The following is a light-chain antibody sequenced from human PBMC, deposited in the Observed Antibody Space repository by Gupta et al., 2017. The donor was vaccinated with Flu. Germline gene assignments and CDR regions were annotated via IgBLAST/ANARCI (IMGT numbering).Light chain of an antibody. V-gene: IGLV1-44*01. Sequence: QSVLTQPPSASGAPGQRVSISGSGGSSNIGSNTVTWYQQLPRTAPKVLLYSDNYRPSGVPDRFSGSKSGTSASLAISDLQAEDEATYYCAAWDDTRYDWVFGGGTKLTVL. CDR3: AAWDDTRYDWV. J-gene: IGLJ3*02. CDR2: SDN. CDR1: SSNIGSNT.